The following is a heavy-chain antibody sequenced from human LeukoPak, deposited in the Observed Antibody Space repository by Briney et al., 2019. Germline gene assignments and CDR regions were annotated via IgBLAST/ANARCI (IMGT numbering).Heavy chain of an antibody. CDR3: AKDEYDILTGYQYYYGMDV. CDR2: ISYDGSNK. CDR1: GFTFSSYG. Sequence: GGSLRLSCAASGFTFSSYGMHWVRQAPGKGLEWVAVISYDGSNKYYADSVKGRFTISRDNSKNTLYLQMNSLRAEDTAVYYCAKDEYDILTGYQYYYGMDVWGKGTTVTASS. V-gene: IGHV3-30*18. J-gene: IGHJ6*04. D-gene: IGHD3-9*01.